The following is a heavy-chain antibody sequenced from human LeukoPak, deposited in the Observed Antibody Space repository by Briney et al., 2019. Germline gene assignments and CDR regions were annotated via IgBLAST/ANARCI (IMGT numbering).Heavy chain of an antibody. J-gene: IGHJ6*02. CDR1: GVTVSKYA. CDR3: AKLLGTIYPLWGMDV. D-gene: IGHD2-21*01. CDR2: ISNTGGGT. Sequence: PGPSLRHSYAVAGVTVSKYAMRWFRQAPGKGLEWVSGISNTGGGTYYADSVKGRFTISRDNSKNTLYLQMNSLRAEDTAVYYCAKLLGTIYPLWGMDVWGQGTTVTVSS. V-gene: IGHV3-23*01.